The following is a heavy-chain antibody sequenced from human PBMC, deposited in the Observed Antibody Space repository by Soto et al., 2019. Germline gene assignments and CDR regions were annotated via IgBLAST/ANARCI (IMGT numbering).Heavy chain of an antibody. V-gene: IGHV4-31*03. D-gene: IGHD3-16*01. J-gene: IGHJ3*02. Sequence: QVQLQESGPGLVKPSQTLSLTCTVSGGSISSGGYYWSWIRQHPGKGLEWIGYIYYSGRTYYNPSLKCRVTISVDTSKNQFSLKLSSVTAADTAVYYCARDLGSTPSLTAFDIWGQGTMVTVSS. CDR3: ARDLGSTPSLTAFDI. CDR1: GGSISSGGYY. CDR2: IYYSGRT.